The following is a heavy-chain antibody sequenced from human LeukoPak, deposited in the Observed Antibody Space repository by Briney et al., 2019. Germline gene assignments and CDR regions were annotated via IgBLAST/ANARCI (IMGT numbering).Heavy chain of an antibody. V-gene: IGHV4-61*02. J-gene: IGHJ6*02. CDR1: GGSISSGNYY. CDR2: IYASGST. CDR3: ARDRRYYYDSGGRDYGMDV. Sequence: SQILSLTCTVSGGSISSGNYYWSWIRQPAGKGLEWIGRIYASGSTNYNPSLKSRVTISVDTSKNQFSLKLSSVTAADTAVYYCARDRRYYYDSGGRDYGMDVWGQGTTVTVSS. D-gene: IGHD3-22*01.